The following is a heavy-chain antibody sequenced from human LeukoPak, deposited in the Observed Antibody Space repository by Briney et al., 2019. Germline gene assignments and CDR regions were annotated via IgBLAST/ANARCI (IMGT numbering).Heavy chain of an antibody. Sequence: ASVKVSCEASGYTFTGYYMHWVRQAPGQGLEWMGWINPNSGGTNYAQKFQGRVTMTRDTSISTAYMELSRLRSDDTAVYYCARVSAPYYYDSSGTFDYWGQGTLVTVSS. D-gene: IGHD3-22*01. CDR2: INPNSGGT. CDR3: ARVSAPYYYDSSGTFDY. J-gene: IGHJ4*02. CDR1: GYTFTGYY. V-gene: IGHV1-2*02.